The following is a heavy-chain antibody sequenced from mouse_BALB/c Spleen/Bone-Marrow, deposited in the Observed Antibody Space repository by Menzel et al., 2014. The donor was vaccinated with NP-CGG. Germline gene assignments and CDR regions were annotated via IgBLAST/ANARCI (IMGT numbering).Heavy chain of an antibody. V-gene: IGHV3-1*02. J-gene: IGHJ4*01. CDR3: ARSNGYYAMDY. CDR1: GYSITSGYS. CDR2: IHYSAGT. Sequence: EVMLVESGPDLVKPSQSLSLTCTVTGYSITSGYSWHWIRQFPGNKLEWMGYIHYSAGTNYNPSLKSRISITRDTSKNQFFLQLNSATTEDTATYYCARSNGYYAMDYWGQGTSVTVSS.